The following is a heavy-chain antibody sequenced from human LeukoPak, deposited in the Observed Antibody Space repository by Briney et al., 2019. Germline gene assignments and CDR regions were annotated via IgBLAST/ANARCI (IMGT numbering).Heavy chain of an antibody. D-gene: IGHD6-13*01. Sequence: SVKVSCKASGYTFTSYDINWVRQATGQGLEWMGGIIPIFGTANYAQKFQGRVTITTDESTSTAYMELSSLRSEDTAVYYCARGRIAAAPDAFDIWGQGTMVTVSS. CDR2: IIPIFGTA. CDR1: GYTFTSYD. J-gene: IGHJ3*02. CDR3: ARGRIAAAPDAFDI. V-gene: IGHV1-69*05.